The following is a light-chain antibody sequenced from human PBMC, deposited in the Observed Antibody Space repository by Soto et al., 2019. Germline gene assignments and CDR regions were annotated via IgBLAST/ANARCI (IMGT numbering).Light chain of an antibody. V-gene: IGKV3-20*01. CDR1: MTITSSY. CDR2: RTF. Sequence: VLTRSLGTLSLPPALRATVSCRASMTITSSYLAWYQQRPGQPPRLLLYRTFNRQSGIPERFSGGGSGTEFTLTISSLEPDDSAVYFCQQFSVSPRTFGGGTKVDIK. CDR3: QQFSVSPRT. J-gene: IGKJ4*02.